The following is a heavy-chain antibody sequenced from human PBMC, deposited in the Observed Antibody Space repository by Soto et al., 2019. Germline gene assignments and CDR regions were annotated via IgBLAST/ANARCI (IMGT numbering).Heavy chain of an antibody. D-gene: IGHD4-17*01. V-gene: IGHV1-69*04. CDR1: GGAFSSYT. Sequence: PVKVSCKAAGGAFSSYTISWVRQAPGQGLEWMGRIIPILGIANYAQKFQGRVTITADKSTSTAYMELSSLRSEDTAVYYCARDATTGFDYWGQGTLVTVSS. CDR3: ARDATTGFDY. CDR2: IIPILGIA. J-gene: IGHJ4*02.